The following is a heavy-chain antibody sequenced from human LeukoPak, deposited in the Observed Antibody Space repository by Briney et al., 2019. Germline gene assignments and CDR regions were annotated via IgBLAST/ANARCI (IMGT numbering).Heavy chain of an antibody. V-gene: IGHV3-23*01. CDR3: AKDLHPEYYDLWSGYSDAFDV. Sequence: PGGSLRLSCAASGFTFSSYAMSWVRQAPGKGLEWVSSISGSGGSTSYADSVKGRFTISRDKSKNTLYLQMNSLRAEDTAVYYCAKDLHPEYYDLWSGYSDAFDVWGQGTLVTVSS. CDR1: GFTFSSYA. D-gene: IGHD3-3*01. J-gene: IGHJ3*01. CDR2: ISGSGGST.